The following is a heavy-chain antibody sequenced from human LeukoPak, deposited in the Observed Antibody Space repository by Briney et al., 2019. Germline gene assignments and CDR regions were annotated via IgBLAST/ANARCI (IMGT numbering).Heavy chain of an antibody. Sequence: PSETLSLTCTVSGYSISSGYYWGWIRQPPGKGLEWIGYIYYSGSTNYNPSLKSRVTISVDTSKNQFSLKLSSVTAADTAVYYCAILNDYYDSSGYWGQGTLVTVSS. CDR2: IYYSGST. D-gene: IGHD3-22*01. CDR3: AILNDYYDSSGY. V-gene: IGHV4-61*05. CDR1: GYSISSGYY. J-gene: IGHJ4*02.